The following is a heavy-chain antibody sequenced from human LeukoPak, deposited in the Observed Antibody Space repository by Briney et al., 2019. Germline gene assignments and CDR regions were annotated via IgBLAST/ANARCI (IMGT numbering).Heavy chain of an antibody. CDR1: GYTFTGYY. V-gene: IGHV1-2*02. CDR2: INPNSGDT. CDR3: ARAPDSSGWYTMEYYYYYYYMDV. J-gene: IGHJ6*03. Sequence: GASVKVTCKATGYTFTGYYMHWVRQAPGQGLEWMGLINPNSGDTNYAQRLQGRVTMTTDTSTSTAYMELRSLRSDDTAVYYCARAPDSSGWYTMEYYYYYYYMDVWGKGTTVTISS. D-gene: IGHD6-19*01.